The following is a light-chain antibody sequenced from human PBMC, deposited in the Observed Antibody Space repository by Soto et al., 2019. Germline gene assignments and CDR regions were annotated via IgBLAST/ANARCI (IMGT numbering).Light chain of an antibody. CDR3: QHYDRAPMWT. V-gene: IGKV3-11*01. Sequence: EIGLTQSPATLSLSPGERATLSCRASQSVTTYLAWYQQKPGQAPRLLIYDASSRATGIPARFSGSGSGTDFTLTISRLDPEDFAVYYCQHYDRAPMWTFGQGTMVDI. J-gene: IGKJ1*01. CDR1: QSVTTY. CDR2: DAS.